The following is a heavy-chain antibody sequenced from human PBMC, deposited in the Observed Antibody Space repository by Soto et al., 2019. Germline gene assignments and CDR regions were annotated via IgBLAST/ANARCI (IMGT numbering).Heavy chain of an antibody. CDR1: GFTFSSYG. Sequence: PGGSLRLSCAASGFTFSSYGMHWVRQAPGKGLEWVAVIWYDGSNKYYADSVKGRFTISRDNSKNTLYLQMNSLRAEDTAVYYCARAPKAVYYFDHWAQGTLVTVSS. V-gene: IGHV3-33*01. CDR3: ARAPKAVYYFDH. D-gene: IGHD4-4*01. J-gene: IGHJ4*02. CDR2: IWYDGSNK.